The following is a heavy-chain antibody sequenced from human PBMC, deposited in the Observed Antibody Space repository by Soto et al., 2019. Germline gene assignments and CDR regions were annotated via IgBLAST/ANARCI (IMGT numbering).Heavy chain of an antibody. J-gene: IGHJ3*02. CDR2: ISGSGGST. V-gene: IGHV3-23*01. CDR1: GFTFSSYA. CDR3: AEGLWRRRTSRGCGEAFDI. D-gene: IGHD6-19*01. Sequence: GGSLRLSCAASGFTFSSYAMSWVRQAPGKGLEWVSAISGSGGSTYYADSVKGRFTISRDNSKNTLYLQMNSLRAEDTAVYYGAEGLWRRRTSRGCGEAFDIWGQGTMVTVSS.